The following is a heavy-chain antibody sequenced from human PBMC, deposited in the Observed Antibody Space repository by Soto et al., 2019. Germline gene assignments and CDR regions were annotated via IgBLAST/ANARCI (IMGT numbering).Heavy chain of an antibody. Sequence: ASVKVSCKASGYTFTGYYMHWVRQAPGQGLEWMGWINPNSGGTNYAQKFQGWVTMTRDTSISTAYMELSRLRSDDTAVYYCARDQSSYGLDYWAQGTLVTVSS. D-gene: IGHD5-18*01. CDR1: GYTFTGYY. J-gene: IGHJ4*02. CDR2: INPNSGGT. V-gene: IGHV1-2*04. CDR3: ARDQSSYGLDY.